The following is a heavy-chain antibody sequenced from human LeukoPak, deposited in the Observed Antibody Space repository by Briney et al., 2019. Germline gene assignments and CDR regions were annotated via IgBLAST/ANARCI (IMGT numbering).Heavy chain of an antibody. V-gene: IGHV1-69*04. CDR2: IIPIFGIA. CDR1: GGTFSSYA. D-gene: IGHD5-18*01. CDR3: ASPGGYSYGRDGFDY. J-gene: IGHJ4*02. Sequence: SVKVSFKASGGTFSSYAISWVRQAPGQGLEWMGRIIPIFGIANYAQKFQGRVTITADKSTSTAYMELSSLRSEDTAVYYCASPGGYSYGRDGFDYWGQGTLVTVSS.